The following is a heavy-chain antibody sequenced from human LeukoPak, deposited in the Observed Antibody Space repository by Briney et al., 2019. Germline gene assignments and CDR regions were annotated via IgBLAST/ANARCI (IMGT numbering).Heavy chain of an antibody. J-gene: IGHJ4*02. CDR1: GDSISSRSYY. D-gene: IGHD2-2*01. Sequence: SETLSLTCSVSGDSISSRSYYWGWIRQPPGKGLEWIGTIYYSGSTYYNPSLKSRVTMSVDTSKNQFSLKLSSVTATDTAVYYCARHSNGGCTSTRCHIDYWGQGTLVTVPS. V-gene: IGHV4-39*01. CDR2: IYYSGST. CDR3: ARHSNGGCTSTRCHIDY.